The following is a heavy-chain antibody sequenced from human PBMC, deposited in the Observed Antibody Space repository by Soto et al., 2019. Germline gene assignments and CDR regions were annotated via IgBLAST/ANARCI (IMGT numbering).Heavy chain of an antibody. CDR1: GGTFGTYT. V-gene: IGHV1-69*02. CDR3: AGVLGRDDSRGKKEY. D-gene: IGHD3-22*01. Sequence: SVKVSCKTSGGTFGTYTITWVRQAPGQGLEWMGRIIPSNGIAKYAQRFQGRVSITADKSTTTTYIELSSLRSEDTAVYYCAGVLGRDDSRGKKEYWGQGTTVTVSS. CDR2: IIPSNGIA. J-gene: IGHJ4*02.